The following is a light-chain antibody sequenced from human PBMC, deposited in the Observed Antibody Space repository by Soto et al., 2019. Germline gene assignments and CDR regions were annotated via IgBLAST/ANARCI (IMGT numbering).Light chain of an antibody. CDR2: DVN. CDR1: SSDVGTYHY. Sequence: QSVLTQPASVSGSPGQSITISCTGTSSDVGTYHYVSWYQHHPGKAPKLMIYDVNTRPSGVSSRFSGSKSGNTASLTISGLQAGDEGDYYCSSYTSSSTVVFGGGTKLTVL. J-gene: IGLJ2*01. CDR3: SSYTSSSTVV. V-gene: IGLV2-14*03.